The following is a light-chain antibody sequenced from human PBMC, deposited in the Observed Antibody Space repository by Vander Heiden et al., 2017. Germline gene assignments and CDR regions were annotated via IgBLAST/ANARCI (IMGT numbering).Light chain of an antibody. V-gene: IGKV4-1*01. CDR3: QEYYNDGA. Sequence: IVMTQSPASLAVSLGERATINCKSSQSILHSPNKKYSLAWYQQKPGQPPKLLIYWASTRESGVPGRFSGSGSGTDFTLTISSLQAEDVAIYYCQEYYNDGAFGQGTKVEIK. CDR1: QSILHSPNKKYS. CDR2: WAS. J-gene: IGKJ1*01.